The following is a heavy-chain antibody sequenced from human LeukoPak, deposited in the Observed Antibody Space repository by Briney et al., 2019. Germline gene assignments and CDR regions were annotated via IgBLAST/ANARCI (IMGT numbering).Heavy chain of an antibody. CDR1: IXSYY. CDR3: ARAWQWLPLDS. V-gene: IGHV4-4*07. Sequence: IXSYYWXXXRQPAGKGVEWIGRIHTSGSTNYKPSLKSGVTMSVDTSKNQFSLKVTSVTAADTAVYYCARAWQWLPLDSWGQGTLVTVSS. D-gene: IGHD6-19*01. CDR2: IHTSGST. J-gene: IGHJ4*02.